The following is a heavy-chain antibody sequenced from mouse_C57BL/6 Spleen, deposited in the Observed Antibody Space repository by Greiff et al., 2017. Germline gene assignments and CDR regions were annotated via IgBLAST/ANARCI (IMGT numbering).Heavy chain of an antibody. CDR1: GYTFTSYW. V-gene: IGHV1-64*01. D-gene: IGHD2-12*01. J-gene: IGHJ4*01. Sequence: QVQLQQPGAELVKPGASVKLSCKASGYTFTSYWMHWVKQRPGQGLEWIGMIHPNSGSTNYNEKFKSKATLTVDKSSSTAYMQLSSLTSEDSAVYYCAPAYYITFYAMDYWGQGTSVTVSS. CDR2: IHPNSGST. CDR3: APAYYITFYAMDY.